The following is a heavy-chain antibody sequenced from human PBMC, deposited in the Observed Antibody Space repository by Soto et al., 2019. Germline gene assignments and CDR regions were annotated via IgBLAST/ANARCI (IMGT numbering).Heavy chain of an antibody. CDR1: GFTFSSYS. J-gene: IGHJ4*01. V-gene: IGHV3-30-3*01. CDR2: ISSDGSKK. CDR3: AGLAYYFDY. Sequence: GGSLRLSCAASGFTFSSYSIHWVRQAPGKGLQWVALISSDGSKKYYADSVTGRFTISRDNSKNMVSLQMNSLRDEDTAVYFCAGLAYYFDYWGQGTLVTVSS.